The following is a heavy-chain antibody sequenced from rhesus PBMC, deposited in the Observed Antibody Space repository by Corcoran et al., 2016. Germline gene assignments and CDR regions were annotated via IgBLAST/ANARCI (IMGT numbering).Heavy chain of an antibody. CDR2: INPKTGGT. CDR3: VTRYFDY. D-gene: IGHD1-26*01. Sequence: QVQLVQSRAEVKKPGSSVKVSCKASGYTFTDYYMHWVRQAPGQGLEWMGEINPKTGGTNYAQKCQGRVTMTRDTSTSTAYMELSSLRSEDTAVYYCVTRYFDYWGQGVLVTVSS. CDR1: GYTFTDYY. V-gene: IGHV1-138*01. J-gene: IGHJ4*01.